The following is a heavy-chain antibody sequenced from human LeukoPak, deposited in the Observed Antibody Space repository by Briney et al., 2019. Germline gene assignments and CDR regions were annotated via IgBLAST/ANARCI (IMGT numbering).Heavy chain of an antibody. CDR3: AKDHAPYSGSYYRFYPFDY. D-gene: IGHD1-26*01. CDR1: GFTLRHFA. V-gene: IGHV3-23*01. Sequence: PGGSLRLSCAASGFTLRHFAMNWVRQAPGKGLEWVSSIASDGDTFYAGSVKGRFTISRDISTNTLHLQMNSLRAEDTAVYYCAKDHAPYSGSYYRFYPFDYWGQGTLVTVSS. J-gene: IGHJ4*02. CDR2: IASDGDT.